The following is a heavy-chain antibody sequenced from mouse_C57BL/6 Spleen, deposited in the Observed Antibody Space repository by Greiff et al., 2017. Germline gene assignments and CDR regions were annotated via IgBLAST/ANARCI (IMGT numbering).Heavy chain of an antibody. CDR3: ARGAVFDY. CDR1: GYTFTSYW. J-gene: IGHJ2*01. V-gene: IGHV1-72*01. CDR2: IDPNSGGT. Sequence: QVHVKQPGAELVKPGASVKLSCKASGYTFTSYWMHWVKQRPGRGLEWIGRIDPNSGGTKYNEKFKSKATLTVDKPSSTAYMQLSSLTPEDSAVYYCARGAVFDYWGQGTTLTVSS.